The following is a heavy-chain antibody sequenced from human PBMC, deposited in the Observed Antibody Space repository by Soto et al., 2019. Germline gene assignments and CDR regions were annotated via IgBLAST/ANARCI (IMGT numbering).Heavy chain of an antibody. J-gene: IGHJ4*02. CDR3: AKDRSVVATTHDFDY. CDR1: GFTFSSFG. V-gene: IGHV3-30*18. CDR2: ASYDGSYK. D-gene: IGHD5-12*01. Sequence: QVQLVESGGGVVQPGRSLRLSCAASGFTFSSFGMHWVRQAPGKGLEWVAVASYDGSYKYYADSVKGRFTISRDNSKNTLYLQMNSLRAEDTAVYYWAKDRSVVATTHDFDYWGQGPLVTVSS.